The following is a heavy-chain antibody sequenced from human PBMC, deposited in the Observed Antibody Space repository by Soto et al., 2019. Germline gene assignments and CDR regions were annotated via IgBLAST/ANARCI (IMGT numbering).Heavy chain of an antibody. J-gene: IGHJ4*02. CDR2: IYYTGST. CDR3: ALALGVKFDRYSFDY. CDR1: GGSMSGGDYY. V-gene: IGHV4-30-4*01. Sequence: SETLSLTCTVSGGSMSGGDYYWSWIRQPPGKGLEWIGFIYYTGSTYYNPSLQSRVTISVDTSKNQFSPRLTSVTAADTAMYYCALALGVKFDRYSFDYWGQGTVVTVSS. D-gene: IGHD3-16*01.